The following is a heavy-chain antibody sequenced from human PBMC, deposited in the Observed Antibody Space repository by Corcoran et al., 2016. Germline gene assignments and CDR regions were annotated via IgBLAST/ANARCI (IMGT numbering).Heavy chain of an antibody. CDR2: ISYDGSNK. CDR3: AKDPGSSSVLYNWFDP. CDR1: GFTFSSYG. Sequence: QVQLVESGGGVVQPGRSLRLSCAASGFTFSSYGMHWVRQAPGKGLEWVAVISYDGSNKYYADSVKGRFTISRDNSKNTLYLQMNSLRAEDTAVYYWAKDPGSSSVLYNWFDPWGQGTLVTVSS. J-gene: IGHJ5*02. V-gene: IGHV3-30*18. D-gene: IGHD6-6*01.